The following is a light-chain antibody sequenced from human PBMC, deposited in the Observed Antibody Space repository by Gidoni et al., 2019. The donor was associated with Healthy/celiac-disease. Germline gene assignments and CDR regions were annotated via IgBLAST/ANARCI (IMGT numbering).Light chain of an antibody. Sequence: SYELTQPLSVSVALGQTARITCGGNNIGSKNVHWYQQKTGQAPVLVIYRDSNRPSGIPERFSGSNSGNTATLTISRAQAGDEADYYCQVWDSSFVVFGGGTKLTVL. V-gene: IGLV3-9*01. CDR1: NIGSKN. CDR2: RDS. J-gene: IGLJ2*01. CDR3: QVWDSSFVV.